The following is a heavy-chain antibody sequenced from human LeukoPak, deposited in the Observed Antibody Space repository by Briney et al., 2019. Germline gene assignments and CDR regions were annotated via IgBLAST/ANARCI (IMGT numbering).Heavy chain of an antibody. CDR3: ARFKSGPGCSSASCTDFDY. Sequence: SETLSLTCSVSGGSISSYYWSWIRQPPGKGLEWIGYLYYSGSTNSNPSLKSRVTISVDTSKNQFSLKVRSVTAADTAVYYCARFKSGPGCSSASCTDFDYWGQGTLVTVSS. V-gene: IGHV4-59*08. CDR1: GGSISSYY. CDR2: LYYSGST. D-gene: IGHD2-2*01. J-gene: IGHJ4*02.